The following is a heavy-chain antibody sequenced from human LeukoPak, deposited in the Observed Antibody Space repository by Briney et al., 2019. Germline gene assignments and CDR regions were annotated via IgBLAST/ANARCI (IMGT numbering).Heavy chain of an antibody. Sequence: GESLKISCKGSGYSFTNYWIGWVRQMPGKGLEWMGIIYPGDSDTRYSPSFQGQVTFSADKSISTAYLQWSSLKASDTAMYYCARHGLDIWLSPTFYYFDCWGQGTLVTVSS. CDR1: GYSFTNYW. V-gene: IGHV5-51*01. J-gene: IGHJ4*02. D-gene: IGHD6-19*01. CDR2: IYPGDSDT. CDR3: ARHGLDIWLSPTFYYFDC.